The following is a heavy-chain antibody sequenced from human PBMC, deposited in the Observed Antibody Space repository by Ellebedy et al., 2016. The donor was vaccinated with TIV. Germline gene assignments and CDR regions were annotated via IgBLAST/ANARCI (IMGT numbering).Heavy chain of an antibody. D-gene: IGHD1-7*01. V-gene: IGHV3-30*04. J-gene: IGHJ4*02. Sequence: PGGSLRLSCAASGFTFSTYAMHWVRQAPGKGLEWVAVMSNHGRDIYYSDSVRGRFTISRDNAKNTLFLQMNTLRAEDTAVYFCTRDVNWNFGDKWGQGTLVTVSP. CDR3: TRDVNWNFGDK. CDR2: MSNHGRDI. CDR1: GFTFSTYA.